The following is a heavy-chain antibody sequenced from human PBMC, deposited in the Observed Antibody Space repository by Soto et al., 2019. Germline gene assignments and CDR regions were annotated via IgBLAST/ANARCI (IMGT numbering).Heavy chain of an antibody. V-gene: IGHV4-30-4*01. CDR1: GGSISSGDYY. J-gene: IGHJ4*02. Sequence: SETLSLTCTVSGGSISSGDYYWSWIRQPPGKGLEWIGYIYYSGSTYYNPSLKSRVTISVDTSKNRFSLKLSSVTAADTAVYYCARRLLLWFGEAARDYFDYWGQGTLVTVSS. CDR2: IYYSGST. CDR3: ARRLLLWFGEAARDYFDY. D-gene: IGHD3-10*01.